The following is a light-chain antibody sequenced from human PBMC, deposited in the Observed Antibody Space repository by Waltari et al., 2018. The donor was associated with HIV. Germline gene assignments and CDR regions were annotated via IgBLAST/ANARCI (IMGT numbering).Light chain of an antibody. J-gene: IGLJ2*01. Sequence: SALTQPPSASGSPGQSVTISCTGASRDLGVYNSVSWNQQRPGKAPKVSISGVSKRSAGVPKRFSGSTSGNTASLTVSGLQADDEAEYFCSFYGGSNILVFGGGTKLTVL. CDR1: SRDLGVYNS. CDR3: SFYGGSNILV. CDR2: GVS. V-gene: IGLV2-8*01.